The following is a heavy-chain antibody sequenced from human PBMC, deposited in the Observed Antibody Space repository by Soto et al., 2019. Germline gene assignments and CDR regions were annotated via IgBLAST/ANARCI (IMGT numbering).Heavy chain of an antibody. CDR2: ISYSGGT. Sequence: SETLSLTCTVSSDSISSYYWSWIRQPPGKRLEWIGYISYSGGTDYNPSLKSRVTISGDTSKNQFSLKVSSVTAADTAVYYCARGTSWQLPFDYWGQGTLVTVS. V-gene: IGHV4-59*01. CDR1: SDSISSYY. CDR3: ARGTSWQLPFDY. D-gene: IGHD6-13*01. J-gene: IGHJ4*02.